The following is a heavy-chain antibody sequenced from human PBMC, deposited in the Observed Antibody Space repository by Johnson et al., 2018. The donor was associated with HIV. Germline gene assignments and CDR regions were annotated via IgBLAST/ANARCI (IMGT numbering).Heavy chain of an antibody. V-gene: IGHV3-30*04. CDR3: ARDRGWGYVGGNSWNAFDI. J-gene: IGHJ3*02. CDR2: ISYDGSNK. CDR1: GFTFSSYA. D-gene: IGHD4-23*01. Sequence: QVQLVESGGGVVQPGRPLRLSCAASGFTFSSYAMHWVRQAPGTGLEWVAVISYDGSNKYYADSVKGRLTVSRNNFKNTLHLQMNSLRGEDTAVYYCARDRGWGYVGGNSWNAFDIWGQGTMVTVSS.